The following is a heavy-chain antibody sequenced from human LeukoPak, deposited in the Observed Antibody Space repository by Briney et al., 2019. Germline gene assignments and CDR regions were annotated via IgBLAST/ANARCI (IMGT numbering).Heavy chain of an antibody. CDR2: INPNSGGT. CDR3: ARQHDYGDYSFGY. D-gene: IGHD4-17*01. V-gene: IGHV1-2*02. CDR1: GYTFTGYY. Sequence: ASVKVSCKASGYTFTGYYMHWVRQAPGQGLEWMGGINPNSGGTNYAQKFQGRVTMTRDTSISTAYMELSRLRSDYTAVYYCARQHDYGDYSFGYWGQGTLVTVSS. J-gene: IGHJ4*02.